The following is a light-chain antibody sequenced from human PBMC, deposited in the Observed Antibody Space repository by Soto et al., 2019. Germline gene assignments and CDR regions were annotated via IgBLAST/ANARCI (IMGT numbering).Light chain of an antibody. V-gene: IGKV3-20*01. CDR3: QQYNTWPPIT. CDR2: GAS. CDR1: QSVSSSY. Sequence: EVVLTQSPGTLSLSPVERATLSCRASQSVSSSYLAWYQQKPGQAPRLLIYGASSRATGIPDRFSGSGSGTEFTLTISSLQSEDFAVYYCQQYNTWPPITFGQGTRLEI. J-gene: IGKJ5*01.